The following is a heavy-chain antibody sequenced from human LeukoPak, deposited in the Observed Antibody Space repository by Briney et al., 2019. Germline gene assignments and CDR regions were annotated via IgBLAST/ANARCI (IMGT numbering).Heavy chain of an antibody. Sequence: GGSLRLSCAASGFSFSSYAMSWVRQAPGKGLEWVSSVTGSGRDTYYADSVKGHFTISRDNSKSTLDLQVNSLRAEDTALYYCAKRRDSNGPTGYFDYWGQGILVTVSS. CDR3: AKRRDSNGPTGYFDY. J-gene: IGHJ4*02. D-gene: IGHD3-22*01. V-gene: IGHV3-23*01. CDR2: VTGSGRDT. CDR1: GFSFSSYA.